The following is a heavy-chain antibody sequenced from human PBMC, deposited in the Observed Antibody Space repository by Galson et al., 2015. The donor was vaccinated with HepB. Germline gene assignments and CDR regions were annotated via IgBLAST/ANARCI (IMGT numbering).Heavy chain of an antibody. CDR1: GFNXXXXX. J-gene: IGHJ5*02. Sequence: SLRLSCAASGFNXXXXXMTXFXQAXXXGLXXXANIKXXXXXTWYXDSXXDRFTISRDNAKNSLYLQMNSLRVEDTAVYYCARAGDRSGYFQLRWFDPWGQGTLXTVSS. V-gene: IGHV3-7*01. D-gene: IGHD3-22*01. CDR3: ARAGDRSGYFQLRWFDP. CDR2: IKXXXXXT.